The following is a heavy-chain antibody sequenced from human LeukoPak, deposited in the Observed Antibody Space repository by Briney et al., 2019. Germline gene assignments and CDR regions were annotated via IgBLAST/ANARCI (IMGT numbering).Heavy chain of an antibody. CDR1: GFTFSNYW. CDR2: IKQDGSEK. V-gene: IGHV3-7*05. Sequence: GGSLRLSCAASGFTFSNYWMIWVRQAPGKGLEWVGNIKQDGSEKRYADSVRGRFSISRDNAQTSLYLQMNSLRAGDTAVYYCARASDPWLQLTWGQGTLVTVSS. D-gene: IGHD5-24*01. CDR3: ARASDPWLQLT. J-gene: IGHJ5*02.